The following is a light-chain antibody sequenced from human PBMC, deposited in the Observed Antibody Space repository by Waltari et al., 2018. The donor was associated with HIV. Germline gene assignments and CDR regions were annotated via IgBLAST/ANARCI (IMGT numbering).Light chain of an antibody. CDR3: CSYVSNVI. CDR2: EVS. J-gene: IGLJ2*01. Sequence: QSALTQPAPVSGSPGHSLTIPCTRTSSAVPTSQLVPLYPRPPGKAPQLMIYEVSKRPSGVSDRFSGSKTGDTASLTISGLQAEDEADYYCCSYVSNVIFGGGTKLTVL. CDR1: SSAVPTSQL. V-gene: IGLV2-23*02.